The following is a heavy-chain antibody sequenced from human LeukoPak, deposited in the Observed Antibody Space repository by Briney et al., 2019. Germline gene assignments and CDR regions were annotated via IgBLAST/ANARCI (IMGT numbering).Heavy chain of an antibody. D-gene: IGHD3-22*01. CDR3: ARKSSGYHSPEYYFDY. Sequence: SETLSLTCTVSGGSISSHYWSWIRQPPGKGLEWIGYIYYSGSTNYNPSLKSRVTISVDTSKNQFSLKLSSVIAADTAVYYCARKSSGYHSPEYYFDYWGQGTLVTVSS. CDR1: GGSISSHY. CDR2: IYYSGST. J-gene: IGHJ4*02. V-gene: IGHV4-59*11.